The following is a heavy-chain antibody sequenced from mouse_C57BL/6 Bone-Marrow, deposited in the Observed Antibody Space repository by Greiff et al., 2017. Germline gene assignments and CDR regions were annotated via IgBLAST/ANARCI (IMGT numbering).Heavy chain of an antibody. V-gene: IGHV14-4*01. D-gene: IGHD2-4*01. CDR2: IDPENGDT. Sequence: VQLQQSGAELVRPGASVKLSCTASGFNIKDDYMHWVKQRPEQGLEWIGWIDPENGDTEYASKFQGKATIPADTSSNTAYLQLSSLTSEDTAFYYCTKEMITCYFDYWGQGTTLTVSS. J-gene: IGHJ2*01. CDR1: GFNIKDDY. CDR3: TKEMITCYFDY.